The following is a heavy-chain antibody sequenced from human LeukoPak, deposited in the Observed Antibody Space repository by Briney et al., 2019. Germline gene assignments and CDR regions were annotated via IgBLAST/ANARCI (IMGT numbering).Heavy chain of an antibody. CDR3: ARDGPGIAVAGPYYYYYGMDV. D-gene: IGHD6-19*01. CDR2: ISYDGSNK. CDR1: GFTFSSYA. V-gene: IGHV3-30-3*01. J-gene: IGHJ6*02. Sequence: PGRSLRLSCAASGFTFSSYAMHWVRQAPGKGLEWVAVISYDGSNKYYADSVKGRFTISRDNPKNTLYLQMSSLRAEDTAVYYCARDGPGIAVAGPYYYYYGMDVWGQGTTVTVSS.